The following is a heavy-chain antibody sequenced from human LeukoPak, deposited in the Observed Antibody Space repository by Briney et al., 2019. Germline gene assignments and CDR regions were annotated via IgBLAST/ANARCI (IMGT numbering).Heavy chain of an antibody. D-gene: IGHD1-26*01. Sequence: GGSLGLSCAASGFTLRSYSMSWVRQAPGKGLEWVAFIWYDGSNKYYTDSVKGRFTISRDNSKNTLYLQMNSLRAEDTAVYYCAGDRATSYFDYWGQGALVTISS. CDR3: AGDRATSYFDY. V-gene: IGHV3-33*08. CDR1: GFTLRSYS. CDR2: IWYDGSNK. J-gene: IGHJ4*02.